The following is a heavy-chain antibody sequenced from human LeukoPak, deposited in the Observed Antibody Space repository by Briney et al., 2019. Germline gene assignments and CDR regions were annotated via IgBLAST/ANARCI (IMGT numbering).Heavy chain of an antibody. J-gene: IGHJ4*02. V-gene: IGHV4-59*01. Sequence: SETLSLTFTVSGGPISSYYWSWIRQPPGKGLEWIGYIYYSGSTNYNPSLKSRVTLSVDTSKNQFSLKLSSVTAADTAVYYCARADYRYYFDYWGQGTLVTVSS. CDR2: IYYSGST. D-gene: IGHD3-16*01. CDR1: GGPISSYY. CDR3: ARADYRYYFDY.